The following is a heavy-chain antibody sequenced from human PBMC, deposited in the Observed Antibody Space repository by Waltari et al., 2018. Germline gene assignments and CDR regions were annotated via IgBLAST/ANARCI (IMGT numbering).Heavy chain of an antibody. D-gene: IGHD1-26*01. J-gene: IGHJ5*02. CDR3: ARGTESYSDLGFDP. Sequence: QVHLQESGPGLVKPSGTVSLTCAVPGASISTSNWWTWVRQTPGKGLEWIGEIYHSGSTIYNPSLKGRVTMSVDKSKNQFSLKLSSVTAADTAVYYCARGTESYSDLGFDPWGQGTLVTVSS. CDR1: GASISTSNW. CDR2: IYHSGST. V-gene: IGHV4-4*02.